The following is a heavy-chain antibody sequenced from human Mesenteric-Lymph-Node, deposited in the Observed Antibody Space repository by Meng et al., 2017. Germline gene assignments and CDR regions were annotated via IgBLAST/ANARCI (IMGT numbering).Heavy chain of an antibody. CDR2: ISAYNGNT. CDR1: DYSFTSYG. CDR3: ARDASKDGGNSRSDFDY. D-gene: IGHD4-23*01. J-gene: IGHJ4*02. Sequence: LVQFGAEVKKPGGSGKVPCKTFDYSFTSYGISWVRQAPGQGLEWMGWISAYNGNTNYAQKLQGRVTMTTDTSTSTAYMELRSLRSDDTAVYYCARDASKDGGNSRSDFDYWGQGTLVTAPQ. V-gene: IGHV1-18*01.